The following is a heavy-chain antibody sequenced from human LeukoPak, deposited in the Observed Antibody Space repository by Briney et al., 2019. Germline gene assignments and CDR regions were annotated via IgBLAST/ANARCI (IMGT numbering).Heavy chain of an antibody. J-gene: IGHJ5*02. CDR1: GGSIRSDNW. D-gene: IGHD6-19*01. CDR2: IYHSGST. V-gene: IGHV4-4*02. CDR3: ARSYSSGWYDSEFDP. Sequence: SETLSLTCAVSGGSIRSDNWWTWVRQPPGKGLEWIGEIYHSGSTNYNPSLKSRVTISVDTSKNQFSLKLSSVTAADTAVYYCARSYSSGWYDSEFDPWGQGTLVTVSS.